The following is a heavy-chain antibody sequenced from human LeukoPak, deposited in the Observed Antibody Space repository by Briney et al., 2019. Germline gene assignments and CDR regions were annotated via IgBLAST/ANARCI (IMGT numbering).Heavy chain of an antibody. CDR1: GFTFSSYG. V-gene: IGHV3-30*18. J-gene: IGHJ3*02. CDR3: AKDFLGSSRAFDI. D-gene: IGHD2-2*01. CDR2: ISYDGSNK. Sequence: GGSLRLSCAASGFTFSSYGMHWVRQAPGKGLEWVAVISYDGSNKYFADSVEGRFTISRDNSKNTLYLQMNSLRAEDTAVYYCAKDFLGSSRAFDIWGQGAMVTVSS.